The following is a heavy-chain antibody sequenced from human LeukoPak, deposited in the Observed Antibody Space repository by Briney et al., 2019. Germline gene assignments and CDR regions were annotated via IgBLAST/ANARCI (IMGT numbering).Heavy chain of an antibody. Sequence: ASVKVSCKASGYTFTSYDINWVRQATEQGLEWMGWMNPNSGNTGYAQKFQGRVTMTRNTSISTAYMELSSLRSEDTAVYYCATSHWCGGDCYRDYWGQGTLVTVSS. CDR1: GYTFTSYD. V-gene: IGHV1-8*01. D-gene: IGHD2-21*02. CDR3: ATSHWCGGDCYRDY. J-gene: IGHJ4*02. CDR2: MNPNSGNT.